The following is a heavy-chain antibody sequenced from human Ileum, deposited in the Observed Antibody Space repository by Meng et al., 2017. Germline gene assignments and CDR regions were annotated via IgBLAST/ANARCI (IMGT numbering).Heavy chain of an antibody. Sequence: QGQLQVSGPGLVRPSETLSLTCTISGGAVNTGSYYWSWIRQPPGKGLEWIGYMYFSGSTKYNASLKSRVSISVDTSKKQFSLNLTSVTAADTAVYYCARGHYDKYFDSWGQGTLVTVSS. V-gene: IGHV4-61*01. J-gene: IGHJ4*02. CDR2: MYFSGST. CDR3: ARGHYDKYFDS. D-gene: IGHD3-22*01. CDR1: GGAVNTGSYY.